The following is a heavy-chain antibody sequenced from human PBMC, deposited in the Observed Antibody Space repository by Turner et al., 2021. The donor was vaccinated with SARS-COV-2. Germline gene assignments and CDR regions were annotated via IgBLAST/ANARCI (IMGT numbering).Heavy chain of an antibody. Sequence: QVQLQESGPGLVKPSETLSLTCTVSGDSISSYYWSWIRQPPGKGLEWIGYIYSSGSTNDNPSLKSRVTISVDTSKNHFSLKLSSVTAADTAVYYCARGFDYWGQGTLVTVSS. CDR3: ARGFDY. CDR1: GDSISSYY. V-gene: IGHV4-59*01. CDR2: IYSSGST. J-gene: IGHJ4*02.